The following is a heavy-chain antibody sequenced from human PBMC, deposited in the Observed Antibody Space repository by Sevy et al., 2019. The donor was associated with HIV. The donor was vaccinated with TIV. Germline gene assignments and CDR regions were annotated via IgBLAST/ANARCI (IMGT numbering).Heavy chain of an antibody. CDR3: STDPIIVLLVTDGMDV. Sequence: GGSLRLSCTASGFTFTHAWMSWVHQAPGKGLEWVGRIKSTPDGGTTDYAAPVKGRFTISRDDSKNTLYLQMNSLKTEDTADYYCSTDPIIVLLVTDGMDVWGQGTTVTVSS. V-gene: IGHV3-15*01. CDR2: IKSTPDGGTT. D-gene: IGHD2-8*02. J-gene: IGHJ6*02. CDR1: GFTFTHAW.